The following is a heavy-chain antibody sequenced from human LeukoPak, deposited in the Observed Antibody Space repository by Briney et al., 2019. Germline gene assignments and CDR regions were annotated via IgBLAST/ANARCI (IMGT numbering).Heavy chain of an antibody. CDR3: AREDIVVVPAAKNYYYMDV. Sequence: GGSLRLSCAPSGFTFSIYWMNWVCQAPGKGLERVANIKQDGREKYYVDSLKGGFTISRDNAKNSLYFQINSLRAKDTAVYYCAREDIVVVPAAKNYYYMDVWGKGTTVTVSS. CDR1: GFTFSIYW. CDR2: IKQDGREK. V-gene: IGHV3-7*01. J-gene: IGHJ6*03. D-gene: IGHD2-2*01.